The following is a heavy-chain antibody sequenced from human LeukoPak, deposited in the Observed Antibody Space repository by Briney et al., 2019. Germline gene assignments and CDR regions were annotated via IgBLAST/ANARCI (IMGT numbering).Heavy chain of an antibody. V-gene: IGHV3-48*03. CDR2: ISSSGSTI. D-gene: IGHD3-10*01. CDR1: GFTFRSYE. CDR3: AKPPLYYYGSGSYYFDY. Sequence: GGSLRLSCAASGFTFRSYEMNWVRQAPGKGLEWVSYISSSGSTIYYADSVKGRFTISRDNSKNTLYLQMNSLRAEDTAVYYCAKPPLYYYGSGSYYFDYWGQGTLVTVSS. J-gene: IGHJ4*02.